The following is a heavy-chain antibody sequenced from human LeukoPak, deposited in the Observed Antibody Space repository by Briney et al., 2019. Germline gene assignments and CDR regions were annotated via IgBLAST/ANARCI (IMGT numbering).Heavy chain of an antibody. CDR3: AKERWSR. V-gene: IGHV3-30*04. D-gene: IGHD2-15*01. J-gene: IGHJ4*02. CDR1: GFTFSSYA. Sequence: GGSLRLSCAASGFTFSSYAMHWVRQAPGKGLEWVALISYDGSNKYFADSVKGRFTISRDNSKNTLYLQMNSLRAEDTAVYYCAKERWSRWGQGTLVTVSS. CDR2: ISYDGSNK.